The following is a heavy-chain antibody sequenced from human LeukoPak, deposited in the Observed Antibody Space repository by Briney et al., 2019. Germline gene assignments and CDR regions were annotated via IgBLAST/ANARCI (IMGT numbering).Heavy chain of an antibody. Sequence: GASVKVSCKASGYTFTSYAMHWVRQAPGQRLEWMGWINAGNGNTKYSQEFQGRVTMTRDMSTSTVYMELSSLRSEDTAVYYCARSYYDSGGYYYYYYYMDVWGKGTTVTVSS. V-gene: IGHV1-3*03. D-gene: IGHD3-22*01. CDR1: GYTFTSYA. CDR3: ARSYYDSGGYYYYYYYMDV. CDR2: INAGNGNT. J-gene: IGHJ6*03.